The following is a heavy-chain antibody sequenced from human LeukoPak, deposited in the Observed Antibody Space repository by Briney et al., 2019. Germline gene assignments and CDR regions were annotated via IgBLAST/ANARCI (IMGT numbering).Heavy chain of an antibody. CDR2: IHSSGSTI. Sequence: GGSLRLSCAASGFTFSDYYMSWIRQAPGKGLEWVSYIHSSGSTIYYADSVKGPFTSSRDNAKNPLYLQMNSLRAEDTAVYYCARWSIAVAGNYFDYWGQGTLVTVSS. D-gene: IGHD6-19*01. CDR3: ARWSIAVAGNYFDY. CDR1: GFTFSDYY. J-gene: IGHJ4*02. V-gene: IGHV3-11*01.